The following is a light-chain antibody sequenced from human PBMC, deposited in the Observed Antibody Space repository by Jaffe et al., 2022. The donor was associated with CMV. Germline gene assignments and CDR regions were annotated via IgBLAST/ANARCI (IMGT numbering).Light chain of an antibody. J-gene: IGKJ2*01. CDR2: GAS. CDR3: QQYINWPPYT. Sequence: EIVMTQSPATLSVSPGERATLSCRASQSVSRNLAWYQQKPGQSPRLLIYGASNRAPGVPARFSGSGSGTEFTLTISSLQSEDFAVYYCQQYINWPPYTFGQGTKVDIK. CDR1: QSVSRN. V-gene: IGKV3-15*01.